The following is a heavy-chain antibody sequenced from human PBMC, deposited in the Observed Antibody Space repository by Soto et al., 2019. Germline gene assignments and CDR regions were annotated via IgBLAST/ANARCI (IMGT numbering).Heavy chain of an antibody. J-gene: IGHJ4*02. D-gene: IGHD6-19*01. V-gene: IGHV3-23*01. CDR2: ISGSGGST. CDR3: AKDFVDSSGWFRGRFDY. Sequence: PGGSLRLSCAASGFTFSSYAMSWVRQAPGKGLEWVSAISGSGGSTYYADSVKGRFTISRDNSKNTLYLQMNSLRAEDTAVYYCAKDFVDSSGWFRGRFDYWGQGTLVTVSS. CDR1: GFTFSSYA.